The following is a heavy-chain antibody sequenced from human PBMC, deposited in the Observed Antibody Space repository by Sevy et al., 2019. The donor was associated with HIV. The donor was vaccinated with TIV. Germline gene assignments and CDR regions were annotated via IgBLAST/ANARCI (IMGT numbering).Heavy chain of an antibody. D-gene: IGHD3-22*01. Sequence: SETLSLTCTVSGGSVNSGSYYWSWIRQPPGKGLEWIGYIYYSGNTNYNPSLKSRVTISVDTSKNQFSLKLGSVTAADTAVYYCAREINYYDSSAYLYYFDYWGQGTLVTVSS. J-gene: IGHJ4*02. CDR2: IYYSGNT. CDR1: GGSVNSGSYY. CDR3: AREINYYDSSAYLYYFDY. V-gene: IGHV4-61*01.